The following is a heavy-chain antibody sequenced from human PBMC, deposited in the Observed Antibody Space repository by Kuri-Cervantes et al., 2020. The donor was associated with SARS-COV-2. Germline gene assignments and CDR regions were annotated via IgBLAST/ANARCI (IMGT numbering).Heavy chain of an antibody. CDR2: ISYDGSNK. D-gene: IGHD6-13*01. Sequence: GGSLRLSCAASGFTFSSYAMHWVRQAPGKGLEWVAVISYDGSNKYYADSVKGRFTISRGNSKSTLYLQMNSLRAEDTAVYYCARDPRRVYSAPYIDYWGQGTLVTVSS. J-gene: IGHJ4*02. CDR1: GFTFSSYA. V-gene: IGHV3-30-3*01. CDR3: ARDPRRVYSAPYIDY.